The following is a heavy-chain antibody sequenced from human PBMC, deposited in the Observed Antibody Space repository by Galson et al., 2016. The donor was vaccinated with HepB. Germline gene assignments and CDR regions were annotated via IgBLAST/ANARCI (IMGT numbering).Heavy chain of an antibody. Sequence: SLRLSCAVSGLTFSEYWMTWVRQAPGKGLEWVANINQDGSDKSYVDSMKGRFTISRDNAKNSLYLQMNSLRAEDTAVYYCASIFRYSSSRHPGYWGQGTLVTVSS. V-gene: IGHV3-7*03. J-gene: IGHJ4*02. CDR1: GLTFSEYW. CDR2: INQDGSDK. D-gene: IGHD6-13*01. CDR3: ASIFRYSSSRHPGY.